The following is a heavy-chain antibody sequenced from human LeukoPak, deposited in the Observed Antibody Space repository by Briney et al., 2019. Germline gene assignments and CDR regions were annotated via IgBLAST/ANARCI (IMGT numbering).Heavy chain of an antibody. V-gene: IGHV1-2*06. D-gene: IGHD3-10*01. Sequence: GASVKVSCKASGYTFTGYYMHWVRQAPGQGLEWRGRINPNSGGTNYAQKFQGRVTMTRDTSISTAYMELSRLRSDDTAVYYCALYSGSYGRYIFDYWGQGTLVTVSS. CDR1: GYTFTGYY. J-gene: IGHJ4*02. CDR3: ALYSGSYGRYIFDY. CDR2: INPNSGGT.